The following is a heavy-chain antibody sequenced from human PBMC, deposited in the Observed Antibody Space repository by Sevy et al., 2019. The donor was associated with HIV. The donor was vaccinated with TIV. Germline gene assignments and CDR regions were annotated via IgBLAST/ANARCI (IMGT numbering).Heavy chain of an antibody. D-gene: IGHD2-15*01. J-gene: IGHJ4*02. CDR2: ISYDGSNK. Sequence: GGSLRLSCAASGFTFSSYAMHWVRQALGKGLEWVAVISYDGSNKYYADSVKGRFTISRDNSKNTLYLQMNSLRAEDTAVYYCAREYCSGGSCHVDYWGQGTLVTVSS. CDR3: AREYCSGGSCHVDY. CDR1: GFTFSSYA. V-gene: IGHV3-30-3*01.